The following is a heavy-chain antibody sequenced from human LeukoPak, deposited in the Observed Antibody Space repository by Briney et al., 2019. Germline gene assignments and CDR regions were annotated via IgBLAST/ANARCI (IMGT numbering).Heavy chain of an antibody. D-gene: IGHD3-9*01. V-gene: IGHV4-34*01. J-gene: IGHJ4*02. CDR2: INHSGST. CDR3: ARSRRRLPAWDQTGYSLRGFDY. Sequence: PSETLSLTCTVSGGSISSYYWSWIRQPPGKGLEWIGEINHSGSTNYNPSLKSRVTISVDTSKNQFSLKLSSVTAADTAVYYCARSRRRLPAWDQTGYSLRGFDYWGQGTLVTVSS. CDR1: GGSISSYY.